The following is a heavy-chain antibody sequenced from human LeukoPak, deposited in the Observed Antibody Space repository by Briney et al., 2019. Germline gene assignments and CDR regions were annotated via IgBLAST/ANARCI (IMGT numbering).Heavy chain of an antibody. CDR1: GFTFTTYW. V-gene: IGHV3-74*01. CDR2: INSDGSIT. J-gene: IGHJ4*02. D-gene: IGHD5-24*01. Sequence: GGSLRLSCAASGFTFTTYWMHWVRQAPGKGLVWVSHINSDGSITSYADSVKGRFTISRDTSKNTLLLQMNSLRAEDTALYFCVRERFGAIVENWGQGALVIVSS. CDR3: VRERFGAIVEN.